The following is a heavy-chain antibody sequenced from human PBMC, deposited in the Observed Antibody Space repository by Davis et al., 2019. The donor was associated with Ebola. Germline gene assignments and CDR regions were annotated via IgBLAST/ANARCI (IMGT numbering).Heavy chain of an antibody. Sequence: LSLTCAASGISFSQYGMFWVRQAPGKVMEWVAVISPDGSDKNYADSGKGRFTISRDNSKNTLELQMNSLRPEDTAVYYCVKTRSNWWNDALEMWGRGTMVIVSS. J-gene: IGHJ3*02. CDR1: GISFSQYG. CDR2: ISPDGSDK. D-gene: IGHD2-8*02. V-gene: IGHV3-30*18. CDR3: VKTRSNWWNDALEM.